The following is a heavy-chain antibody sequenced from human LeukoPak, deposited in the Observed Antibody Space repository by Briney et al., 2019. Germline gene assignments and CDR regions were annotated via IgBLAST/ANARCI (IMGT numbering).Heavy chain of an antibody. CDR1: GGSFSGYY. CDR2: IYYSGST. V-gene: IGHV4-59*01. Sequence: SETLSLTCAVYGGSFSGYYWSWIRQPPGKGLEWIGYIYYSGSTNYNPSLKSRVTISVDTSKNQFSLKLSSVTAADTAVYYCARGTYGDPHYYYYYYMDVWGKGTTVTISS. D-gene: IGHD4-17*01. J-gene: IGHJ6*03. CDR3: ARGTYGDPHYYYYYYMDV.